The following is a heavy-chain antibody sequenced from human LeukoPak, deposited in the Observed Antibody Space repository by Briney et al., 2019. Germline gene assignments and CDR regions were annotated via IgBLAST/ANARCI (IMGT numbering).Heavy chain of an antibody. CDR2: IIPIFGTA. Sequence: SVKVSCKASGSTFSSYAISWVRQAPGQGLEWMGGIIPIFGTANYAQKFQGRVTITADESTSTAYMELSSLRSEDTAVYYCAREDPTVTTHFDYWGQGTLVTVSS. J-gene: IGHJ4*02. D-gene: IGHD4-17*01. V-gene: IGHV1-69*13. CDR1: GSTFSSYA. CDR3: AREDPTVTTHFDY.